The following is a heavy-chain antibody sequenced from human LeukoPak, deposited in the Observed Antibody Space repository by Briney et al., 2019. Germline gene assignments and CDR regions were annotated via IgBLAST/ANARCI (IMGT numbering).Heavy chain of an antibody. CDR1: GFSFSSYW. Sequence: GGSLRLSCAASGFSFSSYWMHWVRLPPGKGLEWVSSISWDSGSSVYADSVKGRFTISRDNAKHSLYLQMNGLTPDDTALYYCIKDLRLDLKFDTFDMWGQGTMVTVSS. D-gene: IGHD1-7*01. V-gene: IGHV3-9*01. J-gene: IGHJ3*02. CDR3: IKDLRLDLKFDTFDM. CDR2: ISWDSGSS.